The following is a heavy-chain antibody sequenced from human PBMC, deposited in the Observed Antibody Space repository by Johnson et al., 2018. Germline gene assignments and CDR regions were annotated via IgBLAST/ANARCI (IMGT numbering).Heavy chain of an antibody. CDR1: GGPISSYY. V-gene: IGHV4-59*01. Sequence: QVQLQESGPGLVKPSETLSLTCTVSGGPISSYYWSWVRQPPGKGLEWIGYIDYSGSTNYNPPLTSRVTIPLDTSKNHLSLKLSSVTAADTAVYYCARVNTWIDAFDIWGQGTMVTVSS. D-gene: IGHD2-2*03. J-gene: IGHJ3*02. CDR3: ARVNTWIDAFDI. CDR2: IDYSGST.